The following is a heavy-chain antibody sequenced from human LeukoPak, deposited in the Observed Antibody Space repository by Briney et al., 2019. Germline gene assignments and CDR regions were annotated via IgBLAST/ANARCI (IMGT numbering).Heavy chain of an antibody. D-gene: IGHD1-26*01. CDR2: INAYNGNT. V-gene: IGHV1-18*01. CDR3: ARERWELLGAFDI. Sequence: GASVTVSCKASGYTYTSYGISWVRQAPGQGLEGMGWINAYNGNTNYAQKLQGRVTMTTDTSTSTAYMELRSLRSDDTAVYYCARERWELLGAFDIWGQGTMVTVSS. CDR1: GYTYTSYG. J-gene: IGHJ3*02.